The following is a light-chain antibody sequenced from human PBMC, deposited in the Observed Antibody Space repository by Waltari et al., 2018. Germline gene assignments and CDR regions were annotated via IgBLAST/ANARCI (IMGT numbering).Light chain of an antibody. V-gene: IGKV3-15*01. CDR2: GAS. CDR1: PSIGSN. J-gene: IGKJ1*01. CDR3: QQYNNWPET. Sequence: DIVMTQSQATLSVSPGERATLSCRASPSIGSNLAWYQHKPGQAPRFLIYGASTRATGIPVRFSGSGSGTEFTLTISSLQSADFAVYFCQQYNNWPETFGQGTKVEIK.